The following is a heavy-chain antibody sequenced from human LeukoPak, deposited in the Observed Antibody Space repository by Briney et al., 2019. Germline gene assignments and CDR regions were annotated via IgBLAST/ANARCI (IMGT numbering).Heavy chain of an antibody. V-gene: IGHV3-15*01. CDR2: IKSKTDGGTT. Sequence: GGSLRLSCTASGYTFSNAWMNWVRQAPGKGLEWVGRIKSKTDGGTTDNAAPVKGRFTISRDDSENTLYLQMNSLKTEDTAVYCCTTAPARVDYWGQGTLVTVSS. CDR1: GYTFSNAW. J-gene: IGHJ4*02. CDR3: TTAPARVDY.